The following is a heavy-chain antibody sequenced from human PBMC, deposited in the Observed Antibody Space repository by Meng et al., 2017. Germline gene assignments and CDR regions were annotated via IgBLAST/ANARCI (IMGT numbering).Heavy chain of an antibody. D-gene: IGHD2-8*01. V-gene: IGHV3-21*01. CDR3: ARVYGCTNGVCSPFDY. J-gene: IGHJ4*02. CDR2: ISSSSSYI. CDR1: GFTFSSDS. Sequence: EGEVGGEGGGLVKAGVSLGSSCADSGFTFSSDSMNWVRQAAGKRLEWVSFISSSSSYIYYADSVKGRFTISRDNAKNSLYLQMNSLGADDTAVYYCARVYGCTNGVCSPFDYWGQGTLVTVSS.